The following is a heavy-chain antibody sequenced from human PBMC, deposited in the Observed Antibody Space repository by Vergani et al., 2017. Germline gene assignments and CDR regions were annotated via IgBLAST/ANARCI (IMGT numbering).Heavy chain of an antibody. D-gene: IGHD5-18*01. J-gene: IGHJ3*02. CDR2: IKQDGSEK. CDR1: GFTFSSYW. CDR3: AISRIQLWAHAFDI. Sequence: EVQLVESGGGLVQPGGSLRLSCAASGFTFSSYWMSWVRQAPGKGLEWVANIKQDGSEKYYVDSVKGRFTISRDNAKNSLYLQMNSLSAEGTAVYYCAISRIQLWAHAFDIWGQGRMVTVSS. V-gene: IGHV3-7*01.